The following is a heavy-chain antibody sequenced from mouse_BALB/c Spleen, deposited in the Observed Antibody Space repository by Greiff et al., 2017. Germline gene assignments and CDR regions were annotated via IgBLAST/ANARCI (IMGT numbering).Heavy chain of an antibody. Sequence: EVQLQQSGPELVKPGASVKISCKASGYSFTGYFMNWVKQSHGKSLEWIGDINPNNGGTSYNQKFKGKATLTVDKSSSTAYMQLNSLTSEDSAVYYCARGFYAMDYWGQGTSVTVSS. CDR3: ARGFYAMDY. CDR2: INPNNGGT. J-gene: IGHJ4*01. CDR1: GYSFTGYF. V-gene: IGHV1-25*01.